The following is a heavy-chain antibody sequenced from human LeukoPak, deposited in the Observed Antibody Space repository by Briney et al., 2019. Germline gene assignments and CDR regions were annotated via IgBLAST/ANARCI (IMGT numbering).Heavy chain of an antibody. J-gene: IGHJ5*02. D-gene: IGHD3-22*01. CDR1: GVTISSGGLY. CDR3: DREGYQRGYYYDSSGYSNWFDP. CDR2: IYCSGST. Sequence: TLCLSCAVSGVTISSGGLYWGCMGQAPGQGREWVMYIYCSGSTYDDPSLRSCAIISVDTSKNQFSLKLSSVTAADTAVYYCDREGYQRGYYYDSSGYSNWFDPWGQGTLVTVSS. V-gene: IGHV4-30-4*01.